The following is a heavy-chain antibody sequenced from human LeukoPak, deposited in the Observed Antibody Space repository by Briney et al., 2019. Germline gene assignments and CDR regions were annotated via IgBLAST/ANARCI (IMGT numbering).Heavy chain of an antibody. CDR3: AREGNYYDMDV. Sequence: PGGSLRLSCAASGFTFSDHYMDWVRQAPGKGLEWVSVIFSGGTTYYADSVKGRFTISRDNSKNTLYLQMNSLRAEDTAVYYCAREGNYYDMDVWGQGTTVTVSS. CDR2: IFSGGTT. V-gene: IGHV3-53*01. J-gene: IGHJ6*02. CDR1: GFTFSDHY.